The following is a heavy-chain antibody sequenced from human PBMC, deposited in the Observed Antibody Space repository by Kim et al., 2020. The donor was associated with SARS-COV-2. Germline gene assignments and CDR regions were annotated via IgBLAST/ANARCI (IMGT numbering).Heavy chain of an antibody. Sequence: SETLSLTCTVSGGSISSYYWSWIRQPPGKGLEWIGYIYYSGSTNYNPSLKSRVTISVDTSKNQFSLKLSSVTAADTAVYYCARSRAYIPHTRVSGRFVGMDVWGQGTTVTVSS. CDR1: GGSISSYY. CDR3: ARSRAYIPHTRVSGRFVGMDV. CDR2: IYYSGST. J-gene: IGHJ6*02. V-gene: IGHV4-59*08. D-gene: IGHD2-2*01.